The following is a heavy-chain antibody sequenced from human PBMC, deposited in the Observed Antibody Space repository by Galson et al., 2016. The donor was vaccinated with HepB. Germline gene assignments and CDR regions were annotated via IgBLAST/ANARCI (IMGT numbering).Heavy chain of an antibody. V-gene: IGHV3-21*01. Sequence: SLRLSCAASGFTFSSYSMNWVRRAPGKGLEWVSSISSSSSSKYYADSVKGPFTISRDNAKNSLYLQMNSLRAEDTAVYYCARDPASGIGNWFDPWGQGTLFTVSS. CDR3: ARDPASGIGNWFDP. CDR1: GFTFSSYS. CDR2: ISSSSSSK. D-gene: IGHD5-12*01. J-gene: IGHJ5*02.